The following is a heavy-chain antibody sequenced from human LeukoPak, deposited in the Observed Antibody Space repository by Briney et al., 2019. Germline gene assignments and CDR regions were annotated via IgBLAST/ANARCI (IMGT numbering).Heavy chain of an antibody. J-gene: IGHJ6*04. V-gene: IGHV4-61*02. Sequence: PSETLSLTRTVSGGSISSGSYYWSWIRQPAGKGLEWIGRIYASGSTSYNPSLKSRVTISVDTSKNQFSLKLSSVTAADTAVYYCARKGDVWGKRTTVTVSS. CDR1: GGSISSGSYY. CDR2: IYASGST. CDR3: ARKGDV.